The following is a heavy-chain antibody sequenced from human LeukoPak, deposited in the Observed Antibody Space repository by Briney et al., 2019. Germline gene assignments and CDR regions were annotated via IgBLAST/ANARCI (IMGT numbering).Heavy chain of an antibody. CDR1: GYTFTSYG. Sequence: EASVKVSCKASGYTFTSYGISWVRQAPGQGLEWMGWISAYNGNTNYAQKLQGRVTMTTDTSTSTAYMELRSLRSDDTAVYYCARSPYVGAVITGPSYNHFDYWGQGTLVTVSS. D-gene: IGHD3-16*01. CDR2: ISAYNGNT. V-gene: IGHV1-18*04. J-gene: IGHJ4*02. CDR3: ARSPYVGAVITGPSYNHFDY.